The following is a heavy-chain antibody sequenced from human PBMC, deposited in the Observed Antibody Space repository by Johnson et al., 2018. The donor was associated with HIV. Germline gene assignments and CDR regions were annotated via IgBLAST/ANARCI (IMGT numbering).Heavy chain of an antibody. Sequence: MQLVESGGGLVQPGRSLRLSCAASGFTFSSSWMHWVCQAPEKGLEWVADIKCDGSEKYYVDSVKGRFIISRDNAKNSLYLQMNSRRAEDTAVYYCARDGPSTGLGPDAFDIWGQGTMVTVSS. J-gene: IGHJ3*02. CDR3: ARDGPSTGLGPDAFDI. CDR1: GFTFSSSW. V-gene: IGHV3-52*01. D-gene: IGHD6-19*01. CDR2: IKCDGSEK.